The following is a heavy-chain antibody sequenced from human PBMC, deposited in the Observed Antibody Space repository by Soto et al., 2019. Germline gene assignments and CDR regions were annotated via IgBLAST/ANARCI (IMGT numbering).Heavy chain of an antibody. CDR3: AGAYCGGDRLLNDAFDI. J-gene: IGHJ3*02. Sequence: QVQLVQSGAEVKKPGASVKVSCKASGYTFTSYGISWVRQAPGQGLEWMGWISAYNGNTNYAQKLQGRVTMTTDTSTSTAYMELRSLRSDDTAVYYCAGAYCGGDRLLNDAFDIWGQGTMVTVSS. D-gene: IGHD2-21*02. CDR2: ISAYNGNT. V-gene: IGHV1-18*01. CDR1: GYTFTSYG.